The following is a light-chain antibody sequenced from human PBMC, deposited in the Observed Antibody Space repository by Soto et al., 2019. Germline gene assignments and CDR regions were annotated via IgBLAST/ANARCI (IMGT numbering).Light chain of an antibody. CDR3: QQRYSYPIT. CDR2: AAS. CDR1: QGVSGD. V-gene: IGKV1-17*01. J-gene: IGKJ4*01. Sequence: DVQMTQSPSSLSASVGDRVTITCWASQGVSGDLCWYQQKPGKAPKRLIYAASSLSSGVPSRFSGGGSGTEFTLTISSLLPEDSATYYCQQRYSYPITFGGGTKVEI.